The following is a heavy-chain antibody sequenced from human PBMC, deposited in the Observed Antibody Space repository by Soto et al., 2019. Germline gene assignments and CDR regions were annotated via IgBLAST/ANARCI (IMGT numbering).Heavy chain of an antibody. Sequence: QVQLVESGGGVVQPGRSLTLSCAASGFTFSTYTIHRVRQAPGKGLEWVAVTSYDGSKKYYADSVKGRFTISRDNSKNTLYLQMNSLGTEDTAVYYCAREDYGGVYFDCWGQGTLVTVSS. CDR2: TSYDGSKK. CDR1: GFTFSTYT. V-gene: IGHV3-30-3*01. J-gene: IGHJ4*02. CDR3: AREDYGGVYFDC. D-gene: IGHD4-17*01.